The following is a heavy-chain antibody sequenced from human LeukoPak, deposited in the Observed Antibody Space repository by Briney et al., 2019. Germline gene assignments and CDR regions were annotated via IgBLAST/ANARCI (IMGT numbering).Heavy chain of an antibody. Sequence: ASVKVSCKVSGYTLTELSMQWVRQAPGKGLEWMGGFEPEDGETIYAQKFQGRVTMTEDTSTDTAYMELSSLRSEDTAAYYCATGTVGATTVFDYWGQRTLVTVSS. CDR3: ATGTVGATTVFDY. J-gene: IGHJ4*02. CDR2: FEPEDGET. V-gene: IGHV1-24*01. D-gene: IGHD1-26*01. CDR1: GYTLTELS.